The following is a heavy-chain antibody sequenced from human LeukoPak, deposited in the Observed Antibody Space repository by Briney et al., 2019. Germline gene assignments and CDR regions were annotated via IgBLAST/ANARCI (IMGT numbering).Heavy chain of an antibody. J-gene: IGHJ4*02. D-gene: IGHD5-18*01. V-gene: IGHV4-4*07. CDR1: GGSISSYY. Sequence: TSETLSLTCTVSGGSISSYYWSWIRQPAGKGLEWIGRIYTSGSTNYNPSLKSRVTISVDKSKNQFSLKLSSVTAADTAVYYCAREQGKQLWYGYFDYWGQGTLVTVSS. CDR2: IYTSGST. CDR3: AREQGKQLWYGYFDY.